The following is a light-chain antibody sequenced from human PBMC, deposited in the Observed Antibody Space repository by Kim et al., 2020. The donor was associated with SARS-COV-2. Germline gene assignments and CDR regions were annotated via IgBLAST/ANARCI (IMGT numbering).Light chain of an antibody. CDR1: QSVSSSY. CDR2: GAA. V-gene: IGKV3-20*01. CDR3: QQYGSSPYT. J-gene: IGKJ2*01. Sequence: LSAGERATLSRRGSQSVSSSYFAWYQQKPGQAPRLLSYGAASRATGIPDRFSGSGSGTDFTLTISRLEPEDFAVYYCQQYGSSPYTFGQGTKLEN.